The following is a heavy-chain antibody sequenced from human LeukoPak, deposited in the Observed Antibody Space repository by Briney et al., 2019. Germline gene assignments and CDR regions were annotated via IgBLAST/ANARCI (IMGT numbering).Heavy chain of an antibody. Sequence: PSETLSLTCTVSGGSISTYYWNWIRQPPGKGLEWIGYIYHRGSTNYNPSLQSRVTISVDTSKNQFSLNLNSVTAADTAVYYCARGGAARLHFQNWGQGTLVTVSS. V-gene: IGHV4-59*01. D-gene: IGHD6-6*01. J-gene: IGHJ1*01. CDR1: GGSISTYY. CDR3: ARGGAARLHFQN. CDR2: IYHRGST.